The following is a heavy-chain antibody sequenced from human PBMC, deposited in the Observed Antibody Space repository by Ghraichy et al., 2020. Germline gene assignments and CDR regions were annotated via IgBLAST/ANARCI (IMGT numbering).Heavy chain of an antibody. V-gene: IGHV3-30*02. J-gene: IGHJ4*02. CDR2: IRYDGSNK. CDR1: GFTFSSYG. Sequence: GGSLRLSCAASGFTFSSYGMHWVRQAPGKGLEWVAFIRYDGSNKYYADSVKGRFTISRDNSKNTLYLQMNSLRAEDTAVYYCASQMTTVTTQDYWGQGTLVTVSS. CDR3: ASQMTTVTTQDY. D-gene: IGHD4-17*01.